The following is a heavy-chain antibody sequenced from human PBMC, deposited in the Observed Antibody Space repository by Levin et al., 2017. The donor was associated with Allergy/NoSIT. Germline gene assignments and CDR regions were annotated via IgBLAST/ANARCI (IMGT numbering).Heavy chain of an antibody. CDR2: ISGSGGST. D-gene: IGHD6-13*01. V-gene: IGHV3-23*01. CDR1: GFTFSSYA. CDR3: AKVLDPQIAAAFGPVPWGWFDP. J-gene: IGHJ5*02. Sequence: GGSLRLSCAASGFTFSSYAMSWVRQAPGKGLEWVSAISGSGGSTYYADSVKGRFTISRDNSKNTLYLQMNSLRAEDTAVYYCAKVLDPQIAAAFGPVPWGWFDPWGQGTLVTVSS.